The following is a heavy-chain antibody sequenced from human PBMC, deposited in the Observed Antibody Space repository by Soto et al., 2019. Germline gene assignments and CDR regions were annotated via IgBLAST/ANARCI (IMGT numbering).Heavy chain of an antibody. CDR2: ISYDGSNK. D-gene: IGHD3-10*01. V-gene: IGHV3-30*18. CDR3: AKVRGFGLYYYYYGMDV. CDR1: GFTFSSYG. J-gene: IGHJ6*02. Sequence: GGSLRLSCAASGFTFSSYGMHWVRQAPGKGLEWVAVISYDGSNKYYADSVKGRFTISRDNSKNTLYLQMNSLRAEDTAVYYCAKVRGFGLYYYYYGMDVWGQGTTVTVSS.